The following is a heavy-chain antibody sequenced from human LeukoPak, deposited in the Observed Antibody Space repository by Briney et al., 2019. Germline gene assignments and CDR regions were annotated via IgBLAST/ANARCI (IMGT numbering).Heavy chain of an antibody. CDR1: GGSISSSSYY. CDR2: IYYSGST. CDR3: ASYSSSSSYP. J-gene: IGHJ5*02. D-gene: IGHD6-6*01. V-gene: IGHV4-39*01. Sequence: SETLALTCTVSGGSISSSSYYWGWIRQPPGKGVEWIGSIYYSGSTYYNPSLKSRVTISVDTSKNQFSLKLSSVTAADTAVYYCASYSSSSSYPWGQGTLVTVSS.